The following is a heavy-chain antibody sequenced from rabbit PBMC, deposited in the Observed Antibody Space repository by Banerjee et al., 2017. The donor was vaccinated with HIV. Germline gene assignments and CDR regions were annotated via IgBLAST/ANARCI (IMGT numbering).Heavy chain of an antibody. J-gene: IGHJ4*01. CDR2: INTSSGNT. Sequence: QEQLEESGGDLVQPGGTLTLTCKASGIDLSSYYYMCWVRQAPGKGPEWIACINTSSGNTVYANWAKGRFTISKTSSTTVTLQMTSLTAADTATYFCARDLAAVIGWNFNLWGQGTLVTVS. CDR3: ARDLAAVIGWNFNL. V-gene: IGHV1S45*01. CDR1: GIDLSSYYY. D-gene: IGHD1-1*01.